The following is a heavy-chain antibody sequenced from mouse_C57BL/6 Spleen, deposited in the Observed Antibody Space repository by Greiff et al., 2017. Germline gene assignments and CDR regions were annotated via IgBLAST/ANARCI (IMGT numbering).Heavy chain of an antibody. Sequence: QVQLKQSGAELVKPGASVKISCKASGYAFSSYWMNWVKQRPGKGLEWIGQIYPGDGDTNYNGKFKGKATLTADKSSSTAYMQLSSLTSEDSAVYFCARWVYDGPLDYWGQGTTLTVSS. D-gene: IGHD2-3*01. CDR1: GYAFSSYW. V-gene: IGHV1-80*01. CDR2: IYPGDGDT. J-gene: IGHJ2*01. CDR3: ARWVYDGPLDY.